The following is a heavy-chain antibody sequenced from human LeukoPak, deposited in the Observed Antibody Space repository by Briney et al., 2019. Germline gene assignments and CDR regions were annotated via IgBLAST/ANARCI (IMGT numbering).Heavy chain of an antibody. CDR2: IKQAGSEK. Sequence: GGSLRLSCAASGFTFSDYYMSWIRQAPGKGLEWVANIKQAGSEKYYVDSVKGRFTISRDNAKNSLYLQMNSLRAEDTAVYYCARDWFGSSSWFDPWGQGTLVTVSS. CDR3: ARDWFGSSSWFDP. V-gene: IGHV3-7*01. D-gene: IGHD6-6*01. J-gene: IGHJ5*02. CDR1: GFTFSDYY.